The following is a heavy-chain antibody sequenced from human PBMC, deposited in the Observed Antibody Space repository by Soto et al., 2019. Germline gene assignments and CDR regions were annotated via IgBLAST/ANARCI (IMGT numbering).Heavy chain of an antibody. CDR1: GYRFSSYW. CDR2: IYPNGSRV. CDR3: ARVNVENWFGP. J-gene: IGHJ5*02. V-gene: IGHV5-51*01. Sequence: GGSLKIYCQTSGYRFSSYWIVWVRQMPGKGVEWMGIIYPNGSRVKYNPSVQGQVTMSVARSISTAYLQWSSLRDSDTAVYFCARVNVENWFGPWGQGTPVTVSS.